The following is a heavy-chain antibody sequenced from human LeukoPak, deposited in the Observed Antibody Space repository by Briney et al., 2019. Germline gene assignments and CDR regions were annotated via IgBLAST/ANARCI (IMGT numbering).Heavy chain of an antibody. J-gene: IGHJ4*02. CDR2: ISWNSGSI. CDR3: AKGYSGWYVFDY. V-gene: IGHV3-9*01. CDR1: GFTFDDYA. D-gene: IGHD6-19*01. Sequence: GRSLRLSCAASGFTFDDYAMHWVRQAPGKGLEWVSGISWNSGSIGYADSVKGRFTISRDNAKNSLYLQMNSLRAEDTALYYCAKGYSGWYVFDYWGQGTLVTVSS.